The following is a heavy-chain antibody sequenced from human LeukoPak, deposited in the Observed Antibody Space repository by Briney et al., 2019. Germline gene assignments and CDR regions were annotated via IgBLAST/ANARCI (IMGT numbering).Heavy chain of an antibody. CDR1: GGSFSGYY. V-gene: IGHV4-34*01. CDR3: ASSEYSRGWASGAFDI. J-gene: IGHJ3*02. D-gene: IGHD6-19*01. CDR2: INHSEST. Sequence: SETLSLTCAVYGGSFSGYYWSWIRQPPGKGLEWIGEINHSESTNYNPSLKSRVTISVDTSNNEFSLKLSSVTAADTAVYYCASSEYSRGWASGAFDIWGQGTMVTVSS.